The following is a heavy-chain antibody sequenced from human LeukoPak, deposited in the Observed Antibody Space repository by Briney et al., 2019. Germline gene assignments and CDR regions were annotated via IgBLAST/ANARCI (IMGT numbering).Heavy chain of an antibody. CDR3: ARDVPEPLRVDDAFDI. Sequence: GGSLRLSCVASGFTFNSYSMNWVRQAPGKGLEWVSSISSSSSYIYYADSVKGRFTISRDNAKNSLYLQMNSLRAEDTAVYYCARDVPEPLRVDDAFDIWGQGTMVTVSS. V-gene: IGHV3-21*01. J-gene: IGHJ3*02. CDR1: GFTFNSYS. CDR2: ISSSSSYI. D-gene: IGHD3-3*01.